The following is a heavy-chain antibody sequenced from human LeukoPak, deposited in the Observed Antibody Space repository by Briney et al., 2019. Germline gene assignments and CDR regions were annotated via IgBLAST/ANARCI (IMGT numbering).Heavy chain of an antibody. CDR2: IYYSGGT. V-gene: IGHV4-39*01. Sequence: SETLSLTCTVSGGSISSSSYYWGWIRQPPGKGLEWIGSIYYSGGTYYNPSLKSRVTISVDTSKNQFSLKLSSVTAADTAVYYCARLHYDYVWGSYRYLAYFDYWGQGTLVTVSS. J-gene: IGHJ4*02. D-gene: IGHD3-16*02. CDR3: ARLHYDYVWGSYRYLAYFDY. CDR1: GGSISSSSYY.